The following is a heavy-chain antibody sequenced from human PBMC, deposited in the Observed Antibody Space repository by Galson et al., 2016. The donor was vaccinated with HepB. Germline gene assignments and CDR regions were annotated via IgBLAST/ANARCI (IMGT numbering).Heavy chain of an antibody. J-gene: IGHJ6*04. CDR1: GFILRSYA. CDR3: ARFIASPWNDYYYYGMDV. D-gene: IGHD1-1*01. V-gene: IGHV3-30-3*01. CDR2: ISNDRSNK. Sequence: SLRLSCADSGFILRSYAMNWVRQAPGKGLEWLAVISNDRSNKYFADSVKGRFTISRDNSKNTLYLQMNSLRAEDTAVYYCARFIASPWNDYYYYGMDVWGKGTTVTVSS.